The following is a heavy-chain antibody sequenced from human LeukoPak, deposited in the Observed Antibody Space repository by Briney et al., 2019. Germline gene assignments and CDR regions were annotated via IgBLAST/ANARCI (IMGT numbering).Heavy chain of an antibody. CDR2: IYYSGST. CDR3: ARGCSYAPRYYYGMDV. CDR1: GGSISSYY. J-gene: IGHJ6*02. V-gene: IGHV4-59*12. D-gene: IGHD5-18*01. Sequence: PSETLSLTCTVSGGSISSYYWSWIRQPPGKGLEWIGYIYYSGSTNYNPSLKSRVTISVDTSKNQFSLKLSSVTAADTAVYYCARGCSYAPRYYYGMDVWGQGTTVTVSS.